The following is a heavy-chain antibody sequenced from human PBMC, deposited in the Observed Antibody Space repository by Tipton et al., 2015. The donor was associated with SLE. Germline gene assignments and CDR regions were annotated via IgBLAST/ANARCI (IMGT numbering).Heavy chain of an antibody. CDR3: ARDLTYAWCYY. CDR2: VHSSGST. Sequence: TLSLTCTVSGASLRSGGYYWSWIRHSAGKGLEWIGHVHSSGSTNYNPSLKSRVSISTDTSKNQFSLTLTSVTAADTAMYYCARDLTYAWCYYWGQGTLVTVSS. D-gene: IGHD4/OR15-4a*01. CDR1: GASLRSGGYY. J-gene: IGHJ4*02. V-gene: IGHV4-61*09.